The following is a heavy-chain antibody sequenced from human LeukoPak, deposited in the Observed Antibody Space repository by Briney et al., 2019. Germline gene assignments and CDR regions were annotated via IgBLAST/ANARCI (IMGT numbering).Heavy chain of an antibody. CDR1: GYTFTGYY. J-gene: IGHJ4*02. Sequence: GASVKVSCKASGYTFTGYYMHWVRQAPGKGLEWMGGFDPEDGETIYAQKFQGRVTMTEDTSTDTAYMELSSLRSEDTAVYYCATDLLINWGQGTLVTVSS. V-gene: IGHV1-24*01. CDR3: ATDLLIN. CDR2: FDPEDGET.